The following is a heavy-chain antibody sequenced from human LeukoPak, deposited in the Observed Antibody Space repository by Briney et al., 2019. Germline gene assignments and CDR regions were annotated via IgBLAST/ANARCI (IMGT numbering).Heavy chain of an antibody. D-gene: IGHD3-10*02. Sequence: GGSLRLSCAASGFIFRGYTMNWVRQAPGKGLEWVSSISGSSDYIYYADPVKGRFTISRDNAKNSLYLQMNSLRAEDTAVYYCAELGITMIGGVWGKGTTVTISS. J-gene: IGHJ6*04. CDR1: GFIFRGYT. CDR3: AELGITMIGGV. CDR2: ISGSSDYI. V-gene: IGHV3-21*01.